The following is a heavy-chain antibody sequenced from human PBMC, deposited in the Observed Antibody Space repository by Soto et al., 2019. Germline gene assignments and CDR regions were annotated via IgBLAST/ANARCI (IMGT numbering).Heavy chain of an antibody. V-gene: IGHV3-30*18. D-gene: IGHD2-2*01. CDR2: ISYDGSNK. Sequence: PGGSLRLSCAASGFTFSSHGMHWVRQAPGKGLEWVAVISYDGSNKYYADSVKGRFTISRDNSKNTLYLQMNSLRAEDTAVYYCAKDGDMVVVPAACYCTIGVCPTGLDYWGQGTLVTVSS. J-gene: IGHJ4*02. CDR3: AKDGDMVVVPAACYCTIGVCPTGLDY. CDR1: GFTFSSHG.